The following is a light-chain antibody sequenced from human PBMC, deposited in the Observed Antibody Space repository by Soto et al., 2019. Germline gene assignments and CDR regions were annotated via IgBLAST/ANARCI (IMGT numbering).Light chain of an antibody. CDR1: QSIRHY. J-gene: IGKJ1*01. Sequence: DIQMTQSPPTLSASVGDRVTITCRASQSIRHYLAWYQQMPGKAPKLLIYGASTLQSGVPSRFSGSGFGTVFALTICSLLPDDFGTYFCQHHNSYSQTFGQGTKVDIK. V-gene: IGKV1-5*01. CDR2: GAS. CDR3: QHHNSYSQT.